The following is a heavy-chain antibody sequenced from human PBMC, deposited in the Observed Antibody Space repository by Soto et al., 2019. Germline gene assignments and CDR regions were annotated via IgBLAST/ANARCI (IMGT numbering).Heavy chain of an antibody. CDR2: ISSSSSYI. J-gene: IGHJ4*02. V-gene: IGHV3-21*01. CDR1: GFTFSSYS. D-gene: IGHD3-3*01. CDR3: AKDRAIFGVVSSFDY. Sequence: WGSLRLSCAASGFTFSSYSMNWVRQAPGKGLGWVSSISSSSSYIYYADSVKGRFTISRDNAKNSLYLQMNSLRAEDTAVYYCAKDRAIFGVVSSFDYWGQGTLVTVSS.